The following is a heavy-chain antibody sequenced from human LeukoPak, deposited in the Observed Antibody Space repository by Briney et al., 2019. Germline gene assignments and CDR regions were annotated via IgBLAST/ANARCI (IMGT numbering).Heavy chain of an antibody. Sequence: ASVKVSCKASGYTFTNYIIHWVRQAPGQRLEWMGWINAGNGDTEYSHKFQGRVTSTRDTSASTAYMDLSSLRFEDTAVYYCARVVTRLREGAYQYVLDVWGQGTTVTVSS. V-gene: IGHV1-3*01. CDR1: GYTFTNYI. CDR3: ARVVTRLREGAYQYVLDV. CDR2: INAGNGDT. D-gene: IGHD3-16*01. J-gene: IGHJ6*02.